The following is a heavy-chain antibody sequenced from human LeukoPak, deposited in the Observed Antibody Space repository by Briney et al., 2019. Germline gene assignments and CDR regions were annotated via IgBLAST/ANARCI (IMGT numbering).Heavy chain of an antibody. Sequence: GRSLRLSCAASGFTFRNYGMHWVRQAPGKGLEWVAVIWYDGSNKYYADSVKGRFTISRDNSKNTLYLQMNSLRAEDTAVYYCARGNYDSSINWGQGTLVTVSS. CDR3: ARGNYDSSIN. J-gene: IGHJ4*02. CDR2: IWYDGSNK. CDR1: GFTFRNYG. D-gene: IGHD3-22*01. V-gene: IGHV3-33*01.